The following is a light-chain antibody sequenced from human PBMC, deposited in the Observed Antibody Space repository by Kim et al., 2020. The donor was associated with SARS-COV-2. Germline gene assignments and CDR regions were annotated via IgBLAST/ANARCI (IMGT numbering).Light chain of an antibody. J-gene: IGKJ4*01. Sequence: EIVLTQSPATLSLSPGERATLSCRASQSVATDLAWYQQRPGQAPRLLIHDASNRATGIPGRFSGSGSGTDFTLTISSLEPEDFAVYYCQQRGSWPLTFGGGTKVEI. CDR2: DAS. CDR1: QSVATD. CDR3: QQRGSWPLT. V-gene: IGKV3-11*01.